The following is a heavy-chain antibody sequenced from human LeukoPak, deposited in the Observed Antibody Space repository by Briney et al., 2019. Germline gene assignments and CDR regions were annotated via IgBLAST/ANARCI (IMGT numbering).Heavy chain of an antibody. V-gene: IGHV4-39*07. J-gene: IGHJ5*02. D-gene: IGHD3-3*01. CDR3: ARDITIFGVVIAGWFDP. CDR2: IYYSGST. CDR1: GGSINNYY. Sequence: SETLSLTCTVSGGSINNYYWGWIRQPPGKGLEWIGSIYYSGSTYYNPSLKSRVTISVDTSKNQFSLKLSSVTAADTAVYYSARDITIFGVVIAGWFDPWGQGTLVTVSS.